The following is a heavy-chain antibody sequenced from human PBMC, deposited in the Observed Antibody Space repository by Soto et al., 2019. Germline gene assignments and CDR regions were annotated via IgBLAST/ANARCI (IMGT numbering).Heavy chain of an antibody. Sequence: QLQLQESGSGLVKPSQTLSLTCAVSGGSISSRGYSWSWIRQPPGKGLEWIGYIYHSGSTYYNPSLKSRVAILVDRSKNQFSLNLSSVTAADTAVYYCARDPGGASTGDAFDIWGQGTMVTVS. V-gene: IGHV4-30-2*01. CDR3: ARDPGGASTGDAFDI. CDR1: GGSISSRGYS. D-gene: IGHD2-8*02. CDR2: IYHSGST. J-gene: IGHJ3*02.